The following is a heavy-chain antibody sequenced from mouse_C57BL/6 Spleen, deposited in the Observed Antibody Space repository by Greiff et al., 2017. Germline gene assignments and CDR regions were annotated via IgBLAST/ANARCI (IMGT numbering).Heavy chain of an antibody. V-gene: IGHV5-17*01. CDR1: GFTFSDYG. J-gene: IGHJ2*01. CDR2: ISSGSSTI. D-gene: IGHD1-1*01. Sequence: EVQGVESGGGLVKPGGSLKLSCAASGFTFSDYGMHWVRPAPEKGLEWVAYISSGSSTIYYADTVKGRFTISRDNAKNTLFRQMTSLRSEDTAMYYCARSDYGRIYFDYWGQGTTLTVSS. CDR3: ARSDYGRIYFDY.